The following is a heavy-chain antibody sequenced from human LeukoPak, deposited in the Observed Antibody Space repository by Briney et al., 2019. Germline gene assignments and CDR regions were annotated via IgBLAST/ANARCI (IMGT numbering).Heavy chain of an antibody. V-gene: IGHV3-23*01. CDR1: GFTFSSYA. J-gene: IGHJ4*02. CDR2: ISGSGGST. D-gene: IGHD1-26*01. CDR3: AKAPSIVGATIPPY. Sequence: GGSLRLSCAASGFTFSSYAMSWVRQAPGKGLEGVSAISGSGGSTYYADSVKGRFTISRDNSKNTLYLQMNSLRAEDTAVYYCAKAPSIVGATIPPYWGQGTLVTVSS.